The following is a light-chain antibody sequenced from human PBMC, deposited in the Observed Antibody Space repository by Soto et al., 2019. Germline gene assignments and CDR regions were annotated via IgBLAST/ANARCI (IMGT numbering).Light chain of an antibody. CDR2: AAS. CDR3: QQANSFPIT. Sequence: IQLTQSPSSLSASVGDRVTSTCRASQDIAIYLAWYQQKPGEAPKLLIYAASTLYGGVPSRFSGSGSGTDFALTITSLQAEDFATYYCQQANSFPITFGQGTRLEIK. V-gene: IGKV1-9*01. CDR1: QDIAIY. J-gene: IGKJ5*01.